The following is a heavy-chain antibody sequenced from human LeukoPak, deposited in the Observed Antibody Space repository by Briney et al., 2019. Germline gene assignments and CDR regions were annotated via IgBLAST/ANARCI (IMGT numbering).Heavy chain of an antibody. D-gene: IGHD3-10*01. CDR3: ASTSYYGSGSQKEFDY. V-gene: IGHV1-2*02. CDR2: INPNSGGT. Sequence: GASVTVSCKASGYTFTDYYMHWVRQAPGQGLDGMGWINPNSGGTNYAQKFQGRVTMTRDTSISTAYMELSRLRSDDTAVYYCASTSYYGSGSQKEFDYWGQGTLVTVSS. CDR1: GYTFTDYY. J-gene: IGHJ4*02.